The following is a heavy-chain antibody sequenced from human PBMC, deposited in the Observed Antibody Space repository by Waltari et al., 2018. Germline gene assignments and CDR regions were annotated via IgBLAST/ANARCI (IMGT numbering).Heavy chain of an antibody. V-gene: IGHV3-23*01. CDR2: ISGCGGST. CDR1: GFTFSSYA. D-gene: IGHD5-12*01. CDR3: AKDRDMWLRLLTLDY. J-gene: IGHJ4*02. Sequence: EVQLLESGGGLVQPGGSLRLSCAASGFTFSSYAMSWVRQAPGKGLEWVSAISGCGGSTYYADSVKGRFTISRDNSKNTLYLQMNSLRAEDTAVYYCAKDRDMWLRLLTLDYWGQGTLVTVSS.